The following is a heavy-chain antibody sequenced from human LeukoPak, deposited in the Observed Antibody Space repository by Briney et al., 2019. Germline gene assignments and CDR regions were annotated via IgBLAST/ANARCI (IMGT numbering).Heavy chain of an antibody. CDR3: ARDREYYDSSGWFDP. CDR2: ISSSSSYI. V-gene: IGHV3-21*01. D-gene: IGHD3-22*01. CDR1: GFTFSSYS. J-gene: IGHJ5*02. Sequence: PGGSLRLSCAASGFTFSSYSMNWVRQAPGKGLEWVSSISSSSSYIYYADSVRGRFTISRDNAKNSLYLQMNSLRAEDTAVYYCARDREYYDSSGWFDPWGQGTLVTVSS.